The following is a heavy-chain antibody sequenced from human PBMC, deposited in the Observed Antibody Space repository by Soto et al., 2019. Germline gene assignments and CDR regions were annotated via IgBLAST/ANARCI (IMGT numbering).Heavy chain of an antibody. J-gene: IGHJ6*02. V-gene: IGHV1-3*01. CDR1: GYTFTSYA. CDR3: ARAPTGYYGMDA. CDR2: INAGNGHT. Sequence: VKVSCKASGYTFTSYAMHWVRQAPGQRLEWMGWINAGNGHTKYSQKFQGRVTITRDTSASTAHMELSSLRSEDTAVYYCARAPTGYYGMDAWGQGPRVTV.